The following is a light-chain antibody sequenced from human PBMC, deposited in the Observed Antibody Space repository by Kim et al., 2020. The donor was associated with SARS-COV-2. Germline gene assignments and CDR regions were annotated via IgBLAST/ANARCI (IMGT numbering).Light chain of an antibody. V-gene: IGLV3-1*01. CDR3: QAWDSSIYYV. J-gene: IGLJ1*01. CDR2: QDN. CDR1: NLGDNY. Sequence: VSPRQTASSTCCGDNLGDNYACWYQQKPARPPVLVIYQDNKRPSGSPERFSGSTSGSTAALTISGTQAMDEADYFCQAWDSSIYYVFGTGTKVTVL.